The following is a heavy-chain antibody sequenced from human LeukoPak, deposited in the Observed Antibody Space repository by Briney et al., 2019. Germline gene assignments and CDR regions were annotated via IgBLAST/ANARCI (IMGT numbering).Heavy chain of an antibody. CDR1: GGSISSGDYY. D-gene: IGHD3-10*01. CDR3: ARETSYYGSGSLDY. J-gene: IGHJ4*02. Sequence: PSETLSLTCIVSGGSISSGDYYWSWIRQPPGKGLEWIGHIYNSGTTYYNPSLKSRVTILVDTSKNQFSLKLSSVTAADTAVYYCARETSYYGSGSLDYWGQGTLVTVSS. CDR2: IYNSGTT. V-gene: IGHV4-30-4*01.